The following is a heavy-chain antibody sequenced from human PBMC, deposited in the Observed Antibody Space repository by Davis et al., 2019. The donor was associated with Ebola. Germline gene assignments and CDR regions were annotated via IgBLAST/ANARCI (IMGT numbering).Heavy chain of an antibody. V-gene: IGHV4-59*12. Sequence: MPGGSLRLSCTVSGGSISSYYWSWIRQPPGKGLEWIGYIYHSGSTYYNPSLKSRVTISVDRSKNQFSLKLSSVTAADTAVYYCARGPLYCISTSCYAGTGWFDPWGQGTLVTVSS. J-gene: IGHJ5*02. CDR2: IYHSGST. CDR1: GGSISSYY. D-gene: IGHD2-2*01. CDR3: ARGPLYCISTSCYAGTGWFDP.